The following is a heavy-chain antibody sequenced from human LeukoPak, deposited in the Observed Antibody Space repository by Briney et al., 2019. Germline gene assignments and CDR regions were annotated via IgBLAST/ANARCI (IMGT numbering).Heavy chain of an antibody. Sequence: PSETLSLTCTVSGGSISSGDYYWSWIRQPPGKGLEWIGSIYYSGSTYYNPSLRSRVTISLDTSKNQFSLNLSSVTAADTAVYCCARTSPTYAADNWGQGTLVTVSS. V-gene: IGHV4-39*01. J-gene: IGHJ4*02. CDR2: IYYSGST. D-gene: IGHD2-2*01. CDR1: GGSISSGDYY. CDR3: ARTSPTYAADN.